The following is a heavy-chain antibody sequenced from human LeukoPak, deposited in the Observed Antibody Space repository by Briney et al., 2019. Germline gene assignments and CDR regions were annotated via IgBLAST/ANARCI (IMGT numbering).Heavy chain of an antibody. Sequence: GGSLRLSCAASGFTFRNAWMSWVRQAPGKGLEWVSGINWNGGSTGYADSVKGRFTISRDNAKNSLYLQMNSLRAEDTALYYCARVNYGSGSYTYYFDYWGQGTLVTVSS. CDR3: ARVNYGSGSYTYYFDY. D-gene: IGHD3-10*01. J-gene: IGHJ4*02. V-gene: IGHV3-20*04. CDR1: GFTFRNAW. CDR2: INWNGGST.